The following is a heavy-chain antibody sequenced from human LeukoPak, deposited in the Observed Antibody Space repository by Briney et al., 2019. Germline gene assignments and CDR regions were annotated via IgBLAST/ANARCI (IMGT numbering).Heavy chain of an antibody. CDR1: GFTFGSYS. CDR2: ISTSSSYI. Sequence: GGSLRLSCTASGFTFGSYSMNWVRQAPGKGLEWVSSISTSSSYIYYADSVKGRFTISRDNARNPLYLQMNTLRAEDTAVYSCARGADGVSSNSRGWFDPWGQGTLVTVSS. J-gene: IGHJ5*02. D-gene: IGHD2-15*01. V-gene: IGHV3-21*01. CDR3: ARGADGVSSNSRGWFDP.